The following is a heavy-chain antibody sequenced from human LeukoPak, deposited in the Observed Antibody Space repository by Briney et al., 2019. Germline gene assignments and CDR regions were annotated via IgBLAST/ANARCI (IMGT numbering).Heavy chain of an antibody. CDR3: ARGWPSAVVAATAGAFDI. CDR2: IYYSGST. V-gene: IGHV4-39*07. Sequence: SETLSLTCTVSGGSMSSSSYYGGWIRQPPGKGLEWIGSIYYSGSTYYNPSLKSRVTISVDTSENQFSLKLSSVTAADTAVYYCARGWPSAVVAATAGAFDIWGQGTMVSVSS. D-gene: IGHD2-15*01. CDR1: GGSMSSSSYY. J-gene: IGHJ3*02.